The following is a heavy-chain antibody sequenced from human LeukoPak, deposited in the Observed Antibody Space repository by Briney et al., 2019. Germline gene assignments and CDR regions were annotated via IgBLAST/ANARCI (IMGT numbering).Heavy chain of an antibody. D-gene: IGHD6-19*01. CDR2: IGSSGSTI. V-gene: IGHV3-11*01. CDR1: GFTFSDYY. Sequence: GGSLRLSCAASGFTFSDYYMSWIRQAPGKGLEWVSCIGSSGSTIYYADSVKGRFTISRDNAKNSLYLQMNSLRAEDTAVYYCARVGSSGWFLDYWGQGTLVTVSS. J-gene: IGHJ4*02. CDR3: ARVGSSGWFLDY.